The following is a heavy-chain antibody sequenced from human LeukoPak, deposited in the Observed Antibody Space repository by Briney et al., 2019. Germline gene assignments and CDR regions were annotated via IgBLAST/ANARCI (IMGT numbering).Heavy chain of an antibody. J-gene: IGHJ4*02. CDR3: ARAGPTSRPFDY. V-gene: IGHV4-4*02. CDR2: IYHSGST. D-gene: IGHD2-8*02. CDR1: GGSISSSNW. Sequence: SGTLSLTCAVSGGSISSSNWWSWVRQPPGKGLDWIGEIYHSGSTNYNPSLKSRVTISADKSKNQFSLKLSSVTAADTAVYYCARAGPTSRPFDYWGQGTLVTVSS.